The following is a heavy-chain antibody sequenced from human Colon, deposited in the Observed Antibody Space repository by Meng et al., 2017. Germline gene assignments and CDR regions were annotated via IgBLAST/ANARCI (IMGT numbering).Heavy chain of an antibody. CDR3: ARADAFSGSYNAFDI. D-gene: IGHD1-26*01. CDR1: GFTFSHYA. V-gene: IGHV3-30*01. J-gene: IGHJ3*02. Sequence: GESLKISCAASGFTFSHYAVHWVRQAPGKGLEWVAVISYDGCDTYYADSVKGRFTISRDNSKSTLYLQMNSLRAEDTGLYYCARADAFSGSYNAFDIWGQGTMVTVSS. CDR2: ISYDGCDT.